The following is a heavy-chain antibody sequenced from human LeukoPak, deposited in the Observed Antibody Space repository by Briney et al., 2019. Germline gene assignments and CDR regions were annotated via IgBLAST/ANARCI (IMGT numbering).Heavy chain of an antibody. CDR2: IYPGDSDT. CDR3: ARQSRFYSRSSVGWFDP. D-gene: IGHD6-6*01. CDR1: GFSFTSYW. J-gene: IGHJ5*02. V-gene: IGHV5-51*01. Sequence: GESLKISCKGSGFSFTSYWIGWVRQMPGKGLEWMGIIYPGDSDTRYSPSFQGQVTISADKSISTAYLQWSSLKASDTAMYYCARQSRFYSRSSVGWFDPWGQGTLVTVSS.